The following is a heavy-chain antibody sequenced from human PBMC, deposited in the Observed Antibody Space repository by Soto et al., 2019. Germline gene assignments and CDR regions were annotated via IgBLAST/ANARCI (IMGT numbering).Heavy chain of an antibody. V-gene: IGHV4-39*01. D-gene: IGHD6-19*01. CDR2: IYYSGST. CDR1: GGSISSSSYY. CDR3: ARLPNRLAVVDP. Sequence: SETLSLTCTVSGGSISSSSYYWGWIRQPPGKGLEWIGSIYYSGSTYYNPSLKSRVTISVDTSKNQFSLKLSSVTAADTAVYYCARLPNRLAVVDPWGQGTLVTVSS. J-gene: IGHJ5*02.